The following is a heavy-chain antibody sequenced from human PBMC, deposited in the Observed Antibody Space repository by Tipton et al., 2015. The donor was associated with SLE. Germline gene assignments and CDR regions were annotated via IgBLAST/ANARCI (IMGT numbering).Heavy chain of an antibody. Sequence: QVQLVQSGAEVKKPGASVRVSCKASGYSFNVYSIQWVRQAPGQGLEWMGWINSGNGRTQYSQKFQGRLTFSWDKSATTGYMELDRLTSEDTATYFCAREGAVALDFWGQGTVVTVSS. CDR2: INSGNGRT. CDR3: AREGAVALDF. V-gene: IGHV1-3*04. D-gene: IGHD6-19*01. CDR1: GYSFNVYS. J-gene: IGHJ4*02.